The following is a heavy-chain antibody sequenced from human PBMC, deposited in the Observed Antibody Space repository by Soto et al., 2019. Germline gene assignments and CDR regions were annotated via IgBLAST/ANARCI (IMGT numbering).Heavy chain of an antibody. CDR3: ARSASSVWSALYYYYYMDV. CDR2: IYPGDSDT. CDR1: GYSFTSYW. V-gene: IGHV5-51*01. D-gene: IGHD6-19*01. Sequence: PGESLKISCKGSGYSFTSYWIGWVRQMPGKGLEWMGIIYPGDSDTRYSPSFQGQVTTSADKSISTAYLQWSSLKASDTAMYYCARSASSVWSALYYYYYMDVWGKGTTVTVSS. J-gene: IGHJ6*03.